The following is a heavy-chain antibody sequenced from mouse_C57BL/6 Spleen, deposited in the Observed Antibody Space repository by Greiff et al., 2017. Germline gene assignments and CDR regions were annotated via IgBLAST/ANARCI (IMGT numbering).Heavy chain of an antibody. CDR2: ISSGSSTI. V-gene: IGHV5-17*01. Sequence: DVMLVASGGGLVKPGGSLKLSCAASGFTFSDYGMHWVRQAPEKGLEWVAYISSGSSTIYYADTVKGRFTITRDNAKNTLFLQMTSLRSEDTAMYYCARKDSSFAYWGQGTLVTVSA. CDR1: GFTFSDYG. CDR3: ARKDSSFAY. J-gene: IGHJ3*01. D-gene: IGHD3-2*01.